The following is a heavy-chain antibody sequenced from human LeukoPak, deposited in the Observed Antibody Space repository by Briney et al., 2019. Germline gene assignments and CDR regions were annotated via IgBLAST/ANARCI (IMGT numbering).Heavy chain of an antibody. CDR2: FYSGGST. Sequence: PGGSLRLSCAVSGFTVSSNYMSWVRQAPGKGLEWVSIFYSGGSTYYADSVKGRFTISRDNSKNTLYLQMNSLRAEDTAVYYCARVFTGYEYYFDYWGQGTLVTVSS. CDR3: ARVFTGYEYYFDY. CDR1: GFTVSSNY. V-gene: IGHV3-53*01. D-gene: IGHD3-9*01. J-gene: IGHJ4*02.